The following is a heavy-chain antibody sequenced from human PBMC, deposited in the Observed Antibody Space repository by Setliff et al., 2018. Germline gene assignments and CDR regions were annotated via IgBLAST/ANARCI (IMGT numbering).Heavy chain of an antibody. CDR3: AKQGYSDSLYAFDV. V-gene: IGHV1-2*06. CDR2: IHPNTGST. D-gene: IGHD3-16*02. CDR1: GYTVTAYY. J-gene: IGHJ3*01. Sequence: AAVKVSCKTSGYTVTAYYIYWVRQAPGHGLELMVRIHPNTGSTNYLQDFQGRVTITRDTSIYTVYMALTGLTSGDTAVYYCAKQGYSDSLYAFDVWGQGTVVTVSS.